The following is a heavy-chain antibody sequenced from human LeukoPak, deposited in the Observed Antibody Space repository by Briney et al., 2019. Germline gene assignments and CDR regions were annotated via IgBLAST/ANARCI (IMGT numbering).Heavy chain of an antibody. CDR1: EFIFSSYN. D-gene: IGHD6-6*01. CDR2: ISSSSTYI. V-gene: IGHV3-21*01. CDR3: ARDGYSTSSFDF. J-gene: IGHJ4*02. Sequence: GGSLRLSCAASEFIFSSYNMNWVRQAPGKGLEWVSSISSSSTYIYYVDSVKGRFTISRDNAENSLYLQMNSLRAEDTAVYYCARDGYSTSSFDFWGQGTPVTVSS.